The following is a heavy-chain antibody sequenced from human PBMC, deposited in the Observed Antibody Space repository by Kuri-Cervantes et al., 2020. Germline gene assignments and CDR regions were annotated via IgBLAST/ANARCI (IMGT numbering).Heavy chain of an antibody. Sequence: GGSLRLSCAASGFTFSSNAMSWVRQAPGKGLEWVSAISGSGGSTYYADSVKGRFTISRDNSENTLYLQMNSLRAEDTAVYYCAIRREWELLGIDYWGQGTLVTVSS. J-gene: IGHJ4*02. CDR3: AIRREWELLGIDY. D-gene: IGHD1-26*01. CDR1: GFTFSSNA. CDR2: ISGSGGST. V-gene: IGHV3-23*01.